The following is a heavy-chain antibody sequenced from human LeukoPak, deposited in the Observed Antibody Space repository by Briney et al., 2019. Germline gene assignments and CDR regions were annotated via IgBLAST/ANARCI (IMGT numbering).Heavy chain of an antibody. V-gene: IGHV3-48*03. D-gene: IGHD3-10*01. CDR2: ISTGGTIR. Sequence: GGSLRLSCVASGFIFTNYEMNWVRQAPGKGLEWLSYISTGGTIRYHADSVEGPLTISRDNAKKSIYLQMNSLRAEDTATYFCARGSGIRNNYGMDVWGKGTTVIVSS. J-gene: IGHJ6*04. CDR1: GFIFTNYE. CDR3: ARGSGIRNNYGMDV.